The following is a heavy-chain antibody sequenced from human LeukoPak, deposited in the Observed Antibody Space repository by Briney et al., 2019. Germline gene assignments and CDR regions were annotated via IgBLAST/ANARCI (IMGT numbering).Heavy chain of an antibody. D-gene: IGHD2-2*01. Sequence: SETLSLTCTVSGGSISSSSYYWGWIRQPPGMGLEWIGSIYYSGSTYYNPSLKSRVTIPLETSKNQFSLKLSSVTAADTAVYYCARLPCSSTSCYVGLVWFDPWGQGTLVTVSS. V-gene: IGHV4-39*01. CDR3: ARLPCSSTSCYVGLVWFDP. J-gene: IGHJ5*02. CDR2: IYYSGST. CDR1: GGSISSSSYY.